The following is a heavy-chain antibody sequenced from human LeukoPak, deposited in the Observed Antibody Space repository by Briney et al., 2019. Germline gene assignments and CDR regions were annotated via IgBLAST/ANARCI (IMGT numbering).Heavy chain of an antibody. CDR1: GFTFSSYA. CDR2: ISGSGGST. D-gene: IGHD3-22*01. J-gene: IGHJ4*02. V-gene: IGHV3-23*01. Sequence: GGSLRLSCAASGFTFSSYAMSWVRQAPGKGLEWVSAISGSGGSTYYADSVKGRFTISRDNSKNTLYLQMNSLGAEDTAVYYCAKGDYYDSSGLFDYWGQGTLVTVSS. CDR3: AKGDYYDSSGLFDY.